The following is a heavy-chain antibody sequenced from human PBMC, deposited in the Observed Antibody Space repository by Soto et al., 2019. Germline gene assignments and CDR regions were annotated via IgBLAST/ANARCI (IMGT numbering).Heavy chain of an antibody. V-gene: IGHV1-69*13. CDR3: ARGAPPGYCSGGSCYSDFDY. Sequence: SVKVSCKASGGTFSSYAISWVRQAPGQGLEWMGGIIPIFGTANYAQKFQGRVTITADESTSTAYMELSSLRSEDTAVYYCARGAPPGYCSGGSCYSDFDYWGQGTLVTV. D-gene: IGHD2-15*01. J-gene: IGHJ4*02. CDR2: IIPIFGTA. CDR1: GGTFSSYA.